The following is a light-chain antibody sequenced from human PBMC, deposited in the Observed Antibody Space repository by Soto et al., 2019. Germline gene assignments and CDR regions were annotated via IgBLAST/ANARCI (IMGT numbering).Light chain of an antibody. V-gene: IGKV1-5*03. CDR1: QSISSW. CDR2: KAS. J-gene: IGKJ2*01. Sequence: DIQMTQSPSTLSASVGDRVTITCRASQSISSWLAWYQQKPGKAPKLLIYKASSLESGVPSRFSDSGSGTEFPLTISSLQPDDFATYYCQQYNSYPYTFGQATKLEI. CDR3: QQYNSYPYT.